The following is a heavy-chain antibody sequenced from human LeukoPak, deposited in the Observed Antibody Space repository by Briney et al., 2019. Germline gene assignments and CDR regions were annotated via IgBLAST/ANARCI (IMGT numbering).Heavy chain of an antibody. J-gene: IGHJ6*03. D-gene: IGHD2-8*01. CDR2: INPNSGGT. V-gene: IGHV1-2*02. CDR3: ARDRGCTNGVCYRDYYYYYMDV. CDR1: GYTFTGYY. Sequence: GASVKVSCKASGYTFTGYYMHWVRQAPGQGLEWMGWINPNSGGTNYAQKFQGRVTMTRDTSISTAYMELSRLRSDDTAVYYCARDRGCTNGVCYRDYYYYYMDVWGKGTTVTVSS.